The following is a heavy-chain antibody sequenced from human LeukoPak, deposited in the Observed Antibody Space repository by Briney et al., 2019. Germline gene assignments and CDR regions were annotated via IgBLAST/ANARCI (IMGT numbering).Heavy chain of an antibody. CDR2: IYYSGST. V-gene: IGHV4-59*01. J-gene: IGHJ3*02. CDR3: ATYGGNSSGGPGAFDI. CDR1: GGSISSYY. Sequence: SETLSLTCTVSGGSISSYYWSWIRQPPGKGLEWIGYIYYSGSTNYNPSLKSRVTISVDTSKNQLSLKLSSVTAADTAVYYCATYGGNSSGGPGAFDIWGQGTMVTVSP. D-gene: IGHD4-23*01.